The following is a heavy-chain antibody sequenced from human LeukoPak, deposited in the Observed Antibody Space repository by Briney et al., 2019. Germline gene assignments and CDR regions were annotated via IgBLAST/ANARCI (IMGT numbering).Heavy chain of an antibody. CDR3: ARDGDSGSYIDY. Sequence: SESLSPTRTVSVGSLSIYYWSWIPHPAGKGLEWIGRISTSGSTNYNTHLKSRVTMSVGTSKNQVSLKLSTVTAADTAVYYCARDGDSGSYIDYWGQGTLVTVSS. V-gene: IGHV4-4*07. J-gene: IGHJ4*02. CDR1: VGSLSIYY. CDR2: ISTSGST. D-gene: IGHD1-26*01.